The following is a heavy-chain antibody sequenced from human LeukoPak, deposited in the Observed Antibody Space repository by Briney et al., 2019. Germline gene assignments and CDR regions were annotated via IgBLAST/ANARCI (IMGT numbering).Heavy chain of an antibody. CDR3: ARGRTYYYDSSGYYGEYFDY. Sequence: GGSLRLSCAASGFTFSSYSMNWVRQAPGKGLEWVSSISSSSSYIYYADSVKGRFTISRDNAKNSLYLQMNGLRAEDTAVYYCARGRTYYYDSSGYYGEYFDYWGQGTLVTVSP. D-gene: IGHD3-22*01. V-gene: IGHV3-21*01. CDR1: GFTFSSYS. J-gene: IGHJ4*02. CDR2: ISSSSSYI.